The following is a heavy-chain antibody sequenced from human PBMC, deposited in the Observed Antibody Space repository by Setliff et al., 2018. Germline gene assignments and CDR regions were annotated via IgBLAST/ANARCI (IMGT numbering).Heavy chain of an antibody. Sequence: SETLSLTCAVSDYSLSSGHYWGWIRQPPGKGLEWIGSIYQSGSTYYKPSLESRVTISIDTSKNQFSLKLNSVTAADTAVYYCARERVMARGVLLSFDVWGQGTMVTVSS. CDR3: ARERVMARGVLLSFDV. D-gene: IGHD3-10*01. CDR1: DYSLSSGHY. CDR2: IYQSGST. J-gene: IGHJ3*01. V-gene: IGHV4-38-2*02.